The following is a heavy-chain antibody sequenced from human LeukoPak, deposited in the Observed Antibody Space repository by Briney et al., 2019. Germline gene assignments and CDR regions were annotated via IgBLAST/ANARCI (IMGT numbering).Heavy chain of an antibody. Sequence: SGGSLRLSCTASGFTFGDYAMSWFRQAPGKGLEWVGFIRSKAYGGTTEYAASVKGRFTISRDDSKSIAYLQMNSLKTEDTAVYYCTRERVLLWFGELLARAIPKFDYWGQGTLVTVSS. V-gene: IGHV3-49*03. D-gene: IGHD3-10*01. CDR1: GFTFGDYA. J-gene: IGHJ4*02. CDR2: IRSKAYGGTT. CDR3: TRERVLLWFGELLARAIPKFDY.